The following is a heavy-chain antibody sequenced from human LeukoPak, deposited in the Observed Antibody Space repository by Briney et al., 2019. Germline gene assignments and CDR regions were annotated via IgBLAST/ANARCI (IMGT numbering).Heavy chain of an antibody. J-gene: IGHJ4*02. CDR2: VYASGSI. V-gene: IGHV4-4*07. CDR1: SGSITISY. CDR3: ARQGGLGTPASGSLEAFDY. D-gene: IGHD4-23*01. Sequence: PSQTLSPTCTLSSGSITISYWRCHRQLSGKVMAWTGRVYASGSIDYNSSLKGRITISLDKSKNQFSLKLTSVTAADTAVYYCARQGGLGTPASGSLEAFDYWGQGTLVTVSS.